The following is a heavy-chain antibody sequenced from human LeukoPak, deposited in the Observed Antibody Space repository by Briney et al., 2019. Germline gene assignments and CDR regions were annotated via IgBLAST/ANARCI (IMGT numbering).Heavy chain of an antibody. CDR1: GGSISSSSAY. CDR3: VSPRGFSYGYFDY. CDR2: IYYSKNT. D-gene: IGHD5-18*01. Sequence: SDTLSLTCTVSGGSISSSSAYWGWLRQPPGKGLEWIGSIYYSKNTYYNPSLKSRVTISADTSKNQFSLTLGSVSATDTAVYYCVSPRGFSYGYFDYWGQGTLVTVSS. V-gene: IGHV4-39*01. J-gene: IGHJ4*02.